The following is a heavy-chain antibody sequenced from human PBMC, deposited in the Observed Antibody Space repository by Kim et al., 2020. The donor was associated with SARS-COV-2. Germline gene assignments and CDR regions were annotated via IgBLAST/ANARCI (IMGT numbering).Heavy chain of an antibody. CDR2: IYHSGST. V-gene: IGHV4-30-2*01. CDR3: ARARRGSNWFDP. J-gene: IGHJ5*02. Sequence: SETLSLTCAVSGGSISSGGYSWSWIRQPPGKGLEWIGYIYHSGSTYYNPSLKSRVTISVDRSKNQFSLKLSSVTAADTAVYYCARARRGSNWFDPWGQGTLVTVSS. CDR1: GGSISSGGYS.